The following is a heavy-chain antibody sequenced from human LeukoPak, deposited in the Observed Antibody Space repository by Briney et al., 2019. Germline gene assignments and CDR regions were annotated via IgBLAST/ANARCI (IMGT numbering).Heavy chain of an antibody. CDR1: GYTFTTHK. Sequence: ASAKVSCKASGYTFTTHKTHWGRQAVGQGLERMGIISPTDGIARYAHKFQGRVTMTRDTSTSTVYMDLSSLTSEDTALYYCARDGGSYSSDFWGQGTLVTVSS. CDR3: ARDGGSYSSDF. J-gene: IGHJ4*02. V-gene: IGHV1-46*01. D-gene: IGHD1-26*01. CDR2: ISPTDGIA.